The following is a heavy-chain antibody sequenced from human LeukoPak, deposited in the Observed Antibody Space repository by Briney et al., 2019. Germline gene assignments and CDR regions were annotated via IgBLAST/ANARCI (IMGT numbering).Heavy chain of an antibody. CDR3: ARGSYSSGWRFDY. J-gene: IGHJ4*02. CDR2: ISSSSSYI. V-gene: IGHV3-21*01. CDR1: GFTFSSYS. Sequence: GGSLRLSCAASGFTFSSYSMNWVRQAPGKGLEWVSSISSSSSYIYYADSVKGRFTISRDNAKNPLYLQMNSLRAEDTAVYYCARGSYSSGWRFDYWGQGTLVTVSS. D-gene: IGHD6-19*01.